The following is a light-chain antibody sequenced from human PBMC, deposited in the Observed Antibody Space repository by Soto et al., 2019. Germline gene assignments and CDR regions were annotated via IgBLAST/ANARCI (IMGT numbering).Light chain of an antibody. Sequence: DIQMTQSPSSRSASVGDRVTITCRASQSISSYLNWYQQKPGKAPKLLIYAASGLQSGVPSRFSGSGSGSAFTLTIRRLQPEDFANYYCQQSYSTPTFGQGTKVEIK. CDR2: AAS. CDR3: QQSYSTPT. V-gene: IGKV1-39*01. J-gene: IGKJ1*01. CDR1: QSISSY.